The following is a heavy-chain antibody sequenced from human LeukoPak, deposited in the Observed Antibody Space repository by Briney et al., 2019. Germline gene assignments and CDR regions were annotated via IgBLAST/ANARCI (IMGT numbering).Heavy chain of an antibody. V-gene: IGHV4-34*01. CDR3: ARAHIVVVPAAMRAWFDP. J-gene: IGHJ5*02. Sequence: SETLSLTCAVYGGSFSNYYWSWIRQPPGKGLEWIGEINHSGDTNYNSSLKSRVTISIDTSKNQFSLKLRSVTAADTAVYYCARAHIVVVPAAMRAWFDPWGQGTLVTVSS. CDR2: INHSGDT. CDR1: GGSFSNYY. D-gene: IGHD2-2*01.